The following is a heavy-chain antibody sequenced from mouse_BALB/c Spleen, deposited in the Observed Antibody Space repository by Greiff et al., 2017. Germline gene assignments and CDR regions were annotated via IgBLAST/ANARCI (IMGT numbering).Heavy chain of an antibody. CDR3: AREGPGGSGGFAY. J-gene: IGHJ3*01. CDR2: ISSGGSYT. V-gene: IGHV5-9-4*01. CDR1: GFTFSSYA. Sequence: EVKLMESGGGLVKPGGSLKLSCAASGFTFSSYAMSWVRQSPEKGLEWVAEISSGGSYTYYPDTVTGRFTISRDNAKNTLYLEMSSLRSEDTAMYYCAREGPGGSGGFAYWGQGTLVTVSA. D-gene: IGHD1-1*01.